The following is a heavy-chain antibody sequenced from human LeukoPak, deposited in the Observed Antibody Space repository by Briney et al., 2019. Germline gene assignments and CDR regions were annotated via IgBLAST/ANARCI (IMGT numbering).Heavy chain of an antibody. D-gene: IGHD6-19*01. CDR3: ARVVAVGDMGPRFDP. Sequence: GGSLRLSCAASGFTFNSYSMNWVRQAPGKGLEWVSYISSSSSYTNYADSVKGRFTISRDNAKNSLYLQMNSLRAEDTAVYYCARVVAVGDMGPRFDPWGQGTLVTVSS. J-gene: IGHJ5*02. V-gene: IGHV3-21*05. CDR2: ISSSSSYT. CDR1: GFTFNSYS.